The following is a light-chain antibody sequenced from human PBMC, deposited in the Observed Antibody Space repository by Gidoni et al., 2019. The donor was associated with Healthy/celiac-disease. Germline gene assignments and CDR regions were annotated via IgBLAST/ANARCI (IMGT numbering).Light chain of an antibody. J-gene: IGLJ3*02. V-gene: IGLV1-44*01. CDR1: SSNIGRNP. CDR3: AAWDGSLRGWL. Sequence: QSELTQPPSVSGTPGQRVTISCSGGSSNIGRNPVNWYQQLPGAAPKLLISNDNQRPSGVSDRFSGSKSGTSASLAISGLRSEDEAAYYCAAWDGSLRGWLFGGATQVTVL. CDR2: NDN.